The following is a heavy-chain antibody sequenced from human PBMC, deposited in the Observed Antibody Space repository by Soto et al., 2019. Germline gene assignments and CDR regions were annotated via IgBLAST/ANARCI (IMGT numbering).Heavy chain of an antibody. D-gene: IGHD2-2*01. V-gene: IGHV1-18*01. CDR3: ARVVPGAEAWFGP. J-gene: IGHJ5*02. CDR2: ISLYSDGT. Sequence: ASVKLCCKTSGYTFSNYGITWVRQAPGQPLEWLGWISLYSDGTNYAQKFQGRVSMTTDTSTTTAYMELRSLRSDDTAVYYCARVVPGAEAWFGPWGQGTLVTVAS. CDR1: GYTFSNYG.